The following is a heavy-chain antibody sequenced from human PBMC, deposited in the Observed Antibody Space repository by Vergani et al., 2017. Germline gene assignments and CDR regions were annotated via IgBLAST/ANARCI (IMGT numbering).Heavy chain of an antibody. J-gene: IGHJ4*02. CDR2: ISSSGSTI. CDR1: GFTFSSYE. V-gene: IGHV3-48*03. Sequence: EVQLLESGGGLVQPGGSLRLSCAASGFTFSSYEMNWVRQAPGKGLEWVSYISSSGSTIYYADSVKGRFTISRDNSKNTLYLQMNSLRAEDTAVYYCARDDYGGNWLAIWGQGTLVTVSS. D-gene: IGHD4-23*01. CDR3: ARDDYGGNWLAI.